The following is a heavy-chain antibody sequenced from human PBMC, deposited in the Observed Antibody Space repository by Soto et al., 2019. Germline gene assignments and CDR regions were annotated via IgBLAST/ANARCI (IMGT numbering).Heavy chain of an antibody. Sequence: EVQLVESGGGLVQPGGSLRLSCSASGFTFSSCSMNWVLQAPGKGLEWVSYISSSSSTIYYADSVKCRFTISRDNAKNSLYLQMHSLREGDTAVYYCARVRVVTATDFWGQGTLVTVSS. CDR3: ARVRVVTATDF. CDR1: GFTFSSCS. J-gene: IGHJ4*02. V-gene: IGHV3-48*02. CDR2: ISSSSSTI. D-gene: IGHD2-21*02.